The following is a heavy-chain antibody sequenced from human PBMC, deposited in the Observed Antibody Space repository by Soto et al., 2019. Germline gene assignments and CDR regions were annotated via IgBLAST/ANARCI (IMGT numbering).Heavy chain of an antibody. CDR2: IFYSGIT. CDR1: GASINSYY. J-gene: IGHJ5*02. CDR3: SRLSPGGHPTENWFDP. Sequence: SETLSLTCTVSGASINSYYCSWIRQPPGRGLEGLGYIFYSGITDYNPSLKSRVTLSLDASKDRISLMLNSVTTADTAVYYCSRLSPGGHPTENWFDPWGEGTLETVSS. V-gene: IGHV4-59*01.